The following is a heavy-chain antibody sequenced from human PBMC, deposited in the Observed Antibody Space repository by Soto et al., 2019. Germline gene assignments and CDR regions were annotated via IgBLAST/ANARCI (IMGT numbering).Heavy chain of an antibody. D-gene: IGHD3-22*01. J-gene: IGHJ5*02. CDR2: IYYSGST. CDR1: GGSISSGGYY. CDR3: ARTSYDSSGTAADP. V-gene: IGHV4-31*03. Sequence: SLTCTVSGGSISSGGYYWSWIRQHPGKGLEWIVYIYYSGSTYYNPSLKSRVTISVDTSKNQFSLKLSSVTAADTAVYYCARTSYDSSGTAADPWGQGTLVTVSS.